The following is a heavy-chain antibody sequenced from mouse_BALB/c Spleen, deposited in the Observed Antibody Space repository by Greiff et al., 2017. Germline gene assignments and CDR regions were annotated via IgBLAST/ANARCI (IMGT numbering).Heavy chain of an antibody. J-gene: IGHJ3*01. V-gene: IGHV1-28*01. CDR2: IDPFNGGT. CDR1: GYSFTSYY. CDR3: ARSNDYDGAWFAY. Sequence: EVQLQQSGPELMKPGASVKISCKASGYSFTSYYMHWVKQSHGKSLEWIGYIDPFNGGTSYNQKFKGKATLTVDKSSSTAYMHLSSLTSEDSAVYYCARSNDYDGAWFAYWGQGTLVTVSA. D-gene: IGHD2-4*01.